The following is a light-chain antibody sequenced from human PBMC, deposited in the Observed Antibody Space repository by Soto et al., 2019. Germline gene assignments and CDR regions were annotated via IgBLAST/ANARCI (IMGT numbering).Light chain of an antibody. V-gene: IGLV1-40*01. J-gene: IGLJ2*01. CDR1: SSNIGAGYD. Sequence: SVLTQPRSVSGAPGRRVTISCTGSSSNIGAGYDVHWYQQLPGTAPKLLIYGNSNRPSGVPERFSGSKSGTSASLAITGLQAEDEADYYCQTYDSSLNGSLVFGGGSEVTLL. CDR2: GNS. CDR3: QTYDSSLNGSLV.